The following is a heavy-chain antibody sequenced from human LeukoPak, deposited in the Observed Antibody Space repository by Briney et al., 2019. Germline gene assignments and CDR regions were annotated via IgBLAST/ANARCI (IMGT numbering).Heavy chain of an antibody. V-gene: IGHV3-74*03. D-gene: IGHD3-10*01. CDR1: GFTFSTYW. CDR2: INGDGSTT. J-gene: IGHJ4*02. Sequence: GGSLRLSCTASGFTFSTYWINWVRQSPGKGLVWVALINGDGSTTTHADSVKGRFTIPRDNAKNTAYLQMNSLRDEDTAVYFCAGDYAGSPDYWGQGTLVTVSA. CDR3: AGDYAGSPDY.